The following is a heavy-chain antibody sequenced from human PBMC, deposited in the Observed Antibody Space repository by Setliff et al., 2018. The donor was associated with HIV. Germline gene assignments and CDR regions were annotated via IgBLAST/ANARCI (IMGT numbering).Heavy chain of an antibody. CDR3: ARAVTIFGVVIRVLYFDY. CDR1: GDSISNSSSY. CDR2: IHFSGTT. V-gene: IGHV4-39*07. D-gene: IGHD3-3*01. J-gene: IGHJ4*02. Sequence: SETLSLTCSVSGDSISNSSSYWGWIRQPPGKELEWIGSIHFSGTTYYNPSLKSRVTISVDTSKNQFFLQMNSLRAEDTAVYYCARAVTIFGVVIRVLYFDYWGQGTLVTVSS.